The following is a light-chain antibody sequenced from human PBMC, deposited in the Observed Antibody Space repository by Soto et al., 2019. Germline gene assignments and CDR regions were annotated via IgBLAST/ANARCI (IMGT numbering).Light chain of an antibody. CDR2: DSS. V-gene: IGKV1-5*01. CDR3: HKYHSY. Sequence: DVHMTHSPSTLSASVGDRVTITCRAIQSIATWLAWYQQKPGQAPKLLIYDSSHLESGLPSRFSGGGSGTEFTITISVRQPEYFATYVRHKYHSYFGPGTVQEIK. J-gene: IGKJ2*01. CDR1: QSIATW.